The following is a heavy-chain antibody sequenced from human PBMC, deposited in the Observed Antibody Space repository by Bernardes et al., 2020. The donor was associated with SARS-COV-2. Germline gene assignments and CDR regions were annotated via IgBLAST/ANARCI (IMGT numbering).Heavy chain of an antibody. J-gene: IGHJ4*02. D-gene: IGHD6-13*01. CDR1: GGSISSYY. Sequence: SETLSLTCTVSGGSISSYYWSWIRQPPGKGLEWIGYIYYSGSTNYNPSLKSRVTISVDTSKNQFSLKLSSVTAADTAVYYCARAGALAAAAVRRGSYFDYWGQGTLVTVSS. V-gene: IGHV4-59*01. CDR3: ARAGALAAAAVRRGSYFDY. CDR2: IYYSGST.